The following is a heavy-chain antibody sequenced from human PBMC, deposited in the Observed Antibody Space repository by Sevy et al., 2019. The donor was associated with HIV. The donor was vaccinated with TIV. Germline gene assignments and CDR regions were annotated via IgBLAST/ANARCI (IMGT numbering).Heavy chain of an antibody. CDR1: GGSISSSSYY. D-gene: IGHD2-8*01. CDR3: ARGGGYCTNGVCYSNWFDP. V-gene: IGHV4-39*01. Sequence: SETLSLTCTVSGGSISSSSYYWGWIRQPPGKGLEWIGSIYYSGSTYYNPSLKSRVTISVDTSKNQFSLKLSSVTAADTAVYYCARGGGYCTNGVCYSNWFDPWGQGTLVTVSS. CDR2: IYYSGST. J-gene: IGHJ5*02.